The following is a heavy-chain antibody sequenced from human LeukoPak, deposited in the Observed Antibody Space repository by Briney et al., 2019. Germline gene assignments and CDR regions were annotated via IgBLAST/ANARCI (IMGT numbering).Heavy chain of an antibody. Sequence: SVKVSCKASGGAFSSYAFSWVRQAPDQGLEWMGGIVPMFGTPTYSQKFKGRITLTADESTSTAYMELSSPRSEDTALYYCATDHERAGDISFFYLDVWGKGTTVIVSS. V-gene: IGHV1-69*01. CDR3: ATDHERAGDISFFYLDV. J-gene: IGHJ6*03. CDR1: GGAFSSYA. D-gene: IGHD7-27*01. CDR2: IVPMFGTP.